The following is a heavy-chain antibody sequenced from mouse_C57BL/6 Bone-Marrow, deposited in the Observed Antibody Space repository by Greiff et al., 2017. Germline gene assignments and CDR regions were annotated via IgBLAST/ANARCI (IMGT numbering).Heavy chain of an antibody. CDR2: ISSGSSTI. Sequence: DVMLVESGGGLVKPGGSLKLSCAASGFTFSDYGMHWVRQAPEKGLEWVAYISSGSSTIYYADTVKGRFTIYRDNAKNTLFLQMTSLRSEDTAMYYCARRYYDYWGQGTTLTVSS. CDR1: GFTFSDYG. D-gene: IGHD2-3*01. J-gene: IGHJ2*01. V-gene: IGHV5-17*01. CDR3: ARRYYDY.